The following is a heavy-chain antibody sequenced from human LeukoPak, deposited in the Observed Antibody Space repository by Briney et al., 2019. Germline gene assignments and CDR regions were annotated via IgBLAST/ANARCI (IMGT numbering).Heavy chain of an antibody. Sequence: GGSLRLSCAASGFTFDDYAMHWVRRAPGKGLEWVSGISWNSGSIGYADSVKGRFTISRDNAKNSLSLQMNSLRAEDTALYYCAKSGGGRYSYALEPFDYWGQGTLVTVSS. J-gene: IGHJ4*02. CDR3: AKSGGGRYSYALEPFDY. CDR2: ISWNSGSI. D-gene: IGHD5-18*01. CDR1: GFTFDDYA. V-gene: IGHV3-9*01.